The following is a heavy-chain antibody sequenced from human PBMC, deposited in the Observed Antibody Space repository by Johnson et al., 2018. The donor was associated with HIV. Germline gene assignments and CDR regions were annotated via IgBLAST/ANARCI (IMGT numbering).Heavy chain of an antibody. J-gene: IGHJ3*02. CDR1: GFTFSNYL. Sequence: QLVESGGGVVQPGRSLRLSCAASGFTFSNYLMHWVRQAPGKGLEWVAVISYDGSNKYYADSVKGRFIIFRDNSKNLTNLQMNGLRAEDTAVYYCARAYNYTIWGQGTMLTVSS. D-gene: IGHD1-1*01. CDR2: ISYDGSNK. V-gene: IGHV3-30*04. CDR3: ARAYNYTI.